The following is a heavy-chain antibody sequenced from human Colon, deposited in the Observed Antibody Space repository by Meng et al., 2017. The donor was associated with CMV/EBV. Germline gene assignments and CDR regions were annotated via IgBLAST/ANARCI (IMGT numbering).Heavy chain of an antibody. CDR1: NYTFTNYG. Sequence: ASVKVSCKGSNYTFTNYGIAWVRQAPGQGLEWMGWISAYNGETKYEEKLQDRVTMTTDTSTSTAYMELRSLRSDDTAVYYCARGSSLTMFGDYYYGMDVWGQGTTVTVSS. CDR2: ISAYNGET. J-gene: IGHJ6*02. D-gene: IGHD3-3*01. CDR3: ARGSSLTMFGDYYYGMDV. V-gene: IGHV1-18*01.